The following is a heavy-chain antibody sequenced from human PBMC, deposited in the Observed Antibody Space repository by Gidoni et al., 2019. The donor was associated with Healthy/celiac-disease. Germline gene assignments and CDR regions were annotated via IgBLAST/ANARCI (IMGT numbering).Heavy chain of an antibody. CDR2: IIPIFGTA. V-gene: IGHV1-69*01. CDR3: ARDPYGSGSNIGNWFDP. D-gene: IGHD3-10*01. CDR1: GGTFSSYA. J-gene: IGHJ5*02. Sequence: QVQLVQSGAEVKKPGSSVKVSCKASGGTFSSYAISWVRQAPGQGLEWMGGIIPIFGTANYAQKFQGRVTITADESTSTAYMELSSLRSEDTAVYYCARDPYGSGSNIGNWFDPWGQGTLVTVSS.